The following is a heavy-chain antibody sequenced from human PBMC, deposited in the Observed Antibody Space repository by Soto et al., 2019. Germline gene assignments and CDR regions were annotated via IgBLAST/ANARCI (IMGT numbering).Heavy chain of an antibody. CDR1: GFTFGSYA. CDR3: ARGVPVTNDILTGYSATYYYYYYMDV. Sequence: GGSLRLSCAASGFTFGSYAMHWVRQAPGKGLEWVSSISSSSSYIYYADSVKGRFTISRDNAKNSLYLQMNSLRAEDTAVYYCARGVPVTNDILTGYSATYYYYYYMDVWGKGTTVTVSS. V-gene: IGHV3-21*01. CDR2: ISSSSSYI. D-gene: IGHD3-9*01. J-gene: IGHJ6*03.